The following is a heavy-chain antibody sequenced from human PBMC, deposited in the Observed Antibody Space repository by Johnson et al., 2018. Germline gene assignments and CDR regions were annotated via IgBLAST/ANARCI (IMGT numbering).Heavy chain of an antibody. CDR1: GFTFSSYG. J-gene: IGHJ3*02. Sequence: QVQLQESGGGVVQXGRSXRLXCAASGFTFSSYGMHWVRQAPGKGLEWVAVIWYDGSNKYYADSVKGRFTISRDNSKNTLYLQMHSLGAEDTAVYYCARERGSGSYWRDDAVDIWGQGTMVTVSS. CDR2: IWYDGSNK. V-gene: IGHV3-33*01. CDR3: ARERGSGSYWRDDAVDI. D-gene: IGHD1-26*01.